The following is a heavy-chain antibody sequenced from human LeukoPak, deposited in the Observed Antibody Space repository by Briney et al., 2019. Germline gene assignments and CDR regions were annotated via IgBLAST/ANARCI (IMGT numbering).Heavy chain of an antibody. J-gene: IGHJ4*02. D-gene: IGHD6-6*01. CDR2: IYSGGST. CDR3: ARDRLYSSSSEDY. CDR1: GFTVSSNY. Sequence: SGGSLRLSCAASGFTVSSNYMSWVRQAPGRGLEWVSVIYSGGSTYYADSVKGRFTFSRDNSKHTLYLQMNSLRVEDTAVYYCARDRLYSSSSEDYWGQGTLVTVSS. V-gene: IGHV3-53*01.